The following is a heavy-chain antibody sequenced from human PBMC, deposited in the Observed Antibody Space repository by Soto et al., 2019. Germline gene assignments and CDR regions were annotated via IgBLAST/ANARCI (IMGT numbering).Heavy chain of an antibody. J-gene: IGHJ4*02. CDR2: IKQDGSEK. CDR3: ARDLLDYGDYGVRTYDY. V-gene: IGHV3-7*01. Sequence: GGSLRLSCAASGFTFSSYWMSWVRQAPGKGLEWVANIKQDGSEKYYVDSVKGRFTISRDNAKNSLYLQMNSLRAEDTAVYYCARDLLDYGDYGVRTYDYWGQGTLVTVSS. D-gene: IGHD4-17*01. CDR1: GFTFSSYW.